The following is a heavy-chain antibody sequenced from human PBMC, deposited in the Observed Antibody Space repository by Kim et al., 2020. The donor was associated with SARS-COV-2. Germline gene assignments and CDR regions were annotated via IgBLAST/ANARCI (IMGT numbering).Heavy chain of an antibody. CDR2: IDRGGDST. Sequence: GGSLRLSCSASGFTFSNYPMNWVRQAPGKGLEWVSTIDRGGDSTYYPDSVRGRFTISRDNSKATLFLQMNSLRVEDTAIFYCARSNFMDVWGQGTTVTVSS. CDR3: ARSNFMDV. J-gene: IGHJ6*02. V-gene: IGHV3-23*01. CDR1: GFTFSNYP.